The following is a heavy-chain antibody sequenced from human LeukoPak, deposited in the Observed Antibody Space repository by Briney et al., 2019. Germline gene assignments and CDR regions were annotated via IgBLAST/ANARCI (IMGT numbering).Heavy chain of an antibody. CDR3: ARVMTGYYSDDAFDI. V-gene: IGHV5-51*01. D-gene: IGHD3-9*01. Sequence: GESLKISCKGSGYSFTNYWIGWVRQMPGKGLEWMGFIYPGDSDTRYSPSFQGQVTISADKSISTAYLQWSSLKASDTAMYYCARVMTGYYSDDAFDIWGQGTMVTVSS. CDR2: IYPGDSDT. CDR1: GYSFTNYW. J-gene: IGHJ3*02.